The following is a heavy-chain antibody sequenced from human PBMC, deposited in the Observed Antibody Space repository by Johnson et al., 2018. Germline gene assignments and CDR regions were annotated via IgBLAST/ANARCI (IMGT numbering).Heavy chain of an antibody. CDR1: GLTFSSYA. D-gene: IGHD1-26*01. V-gene: IGHV3-66*02. CDR2: IYSGGST. J-gene: IGHJ3*02. Sequence: VQLVQSGGGLVQPGGSLRLSCAASGLTFSSYAMSWVRQAPGKGLEWVSVIYSGGSTYYADSVKGRFTISRDNSKNALYLQRNSLGAEDTAVYYGASASGSYYWALDIWGQGTMVTVSS. CDR3: ASASGSYYWALDI.